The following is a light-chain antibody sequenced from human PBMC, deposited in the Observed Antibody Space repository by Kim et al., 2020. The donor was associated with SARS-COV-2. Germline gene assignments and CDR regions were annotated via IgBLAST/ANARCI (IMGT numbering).Light chain of an antibody. Sequence: LGQTVRITCQGDSLRTYYASWYQQKPGQAPVLVIYGKNNRPSGIPDRFSGSSSWNTASLTITGAQAEDEADYYCKSRDSSGNLLVFGGGTQLTVL. J-gene: IGLJ2*01. V-gene: IGLV3-19*01. CDR2: GKN. CDR1: SLRTYY. CDR3: KSRDSSGNLLV.